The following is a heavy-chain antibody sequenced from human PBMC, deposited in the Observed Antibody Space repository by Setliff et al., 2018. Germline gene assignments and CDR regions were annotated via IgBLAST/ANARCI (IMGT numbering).Heavy chain of an antibody. D-gene: IGHD3-9*01. J-gene: IGHJ4*02. Sequence: ASVKVSCKASANTFIAYYIHWVRQAPGQGLERMGWINPNSAGTNYAQKFQGRVTMAWDASITTAYLDLGRLTSDDTASYYCAGVDVLTASPFWGLGTRVTVSS. CDR2: INPNSAGT. CDR1: ANTFIAYY. CDR3: AGVDVLTASPF. V-gene: IGHV1-2*02.